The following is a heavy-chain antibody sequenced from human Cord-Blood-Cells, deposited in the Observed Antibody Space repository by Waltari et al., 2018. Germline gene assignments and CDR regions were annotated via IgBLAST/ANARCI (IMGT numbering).Heavy chain of an antibody. CDR3: ARRANKYWYFDL. CDR1: VGSISSSSYS. V-gene: IGHV4-39*07. Sequence: QLQLQESGPGLVKPSETLSLTCTVSVGSISSSSYSWGWIRQPPGKGLEWIGSIYYSGSTYYNPSLKSRVTISVDTSKNQFSLKLSSVTAADTAVYYCARRANKYWYFDLWGRGTLVTVSS. J-gene: IGHJ2*01. D-gene: IGHD1-26*01. CDR2: IYYSGST.